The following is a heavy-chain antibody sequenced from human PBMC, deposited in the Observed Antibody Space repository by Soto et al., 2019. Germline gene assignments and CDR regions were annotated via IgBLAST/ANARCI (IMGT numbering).Heavy chain of an antibody. V-gene: IGHV4-30-2*01. CDR2: IYNSCNP. Sequence: SETLALTWAVSVGSISCGFYSWGLNRQPPGQGLEWGCYIYNSCNPYYNPSLMSRVTISGDRSQNHFSQKLTSVTAADTAVYYCGRGSDGVCNWFDPWGQGTQVTVSS. J-gene: IGHJ5*02. D-gene: IGHD2-21*02. CDR1: VGSISCGFYS. CDR3: GRGSDGVCNWFDP.